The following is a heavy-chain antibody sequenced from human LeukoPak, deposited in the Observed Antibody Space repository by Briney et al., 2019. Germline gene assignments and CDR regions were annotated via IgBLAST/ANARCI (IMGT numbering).Heavy chain of an antibody. Sequence: PGGSLRLSCAASGFTFSSYSMNWVRQAPGKGLEWISSISSSSSYIYYADSVKGRFTISRDNAKNSLYLQMNSLRAEDTAVYYCARDEGYCSGGSCSPYYYMDVWGKGTTVTVSS. CDR1: GFTFSSYS. D-gene: IGHD2-15*01. J-gene: IGHJ6*03. CDR2: ISSSSSYI. CDR3: ARDEGYCSGGSCSPYYYMDV. V-gene: IGHV3-21*01.